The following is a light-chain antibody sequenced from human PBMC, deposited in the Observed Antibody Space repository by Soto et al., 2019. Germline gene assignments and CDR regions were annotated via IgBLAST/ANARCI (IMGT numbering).Light chain of an antibody. CDR1: SSNIGSNY. CDR2: RNN. J-gene: IGLJ1*01. Sequence: QSVLTQPPSASGTPGQRVTISCSGRSSNIGSNYVYWYQQLPGTAPKLLIYRNNQRPSGVPDRFSGSKSGTSASLAISGLRSEDEADYYCAAWDDSRRIVFGTGTKLTVL. CDR3: AAWDDSRRIV. V-gene: IGLV1-47*01.